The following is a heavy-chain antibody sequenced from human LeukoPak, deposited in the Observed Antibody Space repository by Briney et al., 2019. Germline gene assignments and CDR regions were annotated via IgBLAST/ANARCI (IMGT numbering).Heavy chain of an antibody. D-gene: IGHD3-3*01. Sequence: ASVKVSCTASGDILNNYHIHWVRQTPGQGLEWMGIIKHSGGSTTYAQKFQGRVTMTRNTSISTAYMELSSLRSVDTAVYYCAREQRFLEWLLRNYYYGMDVWGQGTTVTVSS. CDR1: GDILNNYH. CDR3: AREQRFLEWLLRNYYYGMDV. V-gene: IGHV1-46*02. CDR2: IKHSGGST. J-gene: IGHJ6*02.